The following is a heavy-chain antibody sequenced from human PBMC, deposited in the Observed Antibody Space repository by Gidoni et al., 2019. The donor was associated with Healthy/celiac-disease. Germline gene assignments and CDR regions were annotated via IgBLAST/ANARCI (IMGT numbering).Heavy chain of an antibody. CDR1: GGTVSCNY. J-gene: IGHJ5*02. V-gene: IGHV3-53*01. Sequence: EVQLVESGGGLLQPGGSMRLACAASGGTVSCNYMSWVRQAPGKGLELGSVIYSGGSTYYAASVKGRFTIPRDNSKNTLYLQMNCLRAADTAVYYCARDSDYGEVWFDPWGQGTLVTVSS. CDR2: IYSGGST. D-gene: IGHD4-17*01. CDR3: ARDSDYGEVWFDP.